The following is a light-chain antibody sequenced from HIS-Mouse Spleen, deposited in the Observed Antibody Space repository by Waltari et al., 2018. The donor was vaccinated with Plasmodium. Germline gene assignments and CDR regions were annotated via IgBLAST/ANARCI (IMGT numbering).Light chain of an antibody. V-gene: IGKV3-15*01. Sequence: EIVMTQSPATLSVSPGERATLSCRASQSVSSNLAWYQQKPGQAPRLLIYGASTRATGIPARFSGSGSGTEFTLTISSLQSEDFAVYYCYQYNNWPAWTFGQGTKVEIK. CDR2: GAS. CDR3: YQYNNWPAWT. J-gene: IGKJ1*01. CDR1: QSVSSN.